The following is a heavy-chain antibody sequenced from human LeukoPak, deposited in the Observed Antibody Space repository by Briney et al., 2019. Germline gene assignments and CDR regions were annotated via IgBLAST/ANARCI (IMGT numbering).Heavy chain of an antibody. V-gene: IGHV3-23*01. D-gene: IGHD3-10*01. CDR1: GFTFSSYW. J-gene: IGHJ4*02. CDR2: ISGSGGST. Sequence: GGSLRLSCAASGFTFSSYWMSWVRQAPGKGLEWVSAISGSGGSTYYADSVKGRFTISRDNSKNTLYLQMNSLRAEDTAVYYCARPDGYGSGSYYYYWGQGTLVAVSS. CDR3: ARPDGYGSGSYYYY.